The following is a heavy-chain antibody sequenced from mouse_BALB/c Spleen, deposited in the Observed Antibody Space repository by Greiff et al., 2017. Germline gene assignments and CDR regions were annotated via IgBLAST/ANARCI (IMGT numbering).Heavy chain of an antibody. CDR2: ISTYYGDA. CDR1: GYTFTDYA. V-gene: IGHV1S137*01. D-gene: IGHD2-14*01. J-gene: IGHJ2*01. CDR3: ARGDYRYGDFDY. Sequence: VQLQQSGAELVRPGVSVKISCTGSGYTFTDYAMHWLKQSHAKSLVWIGVISTYYGDASYNQKFKGKATMTVDKSSSTAYMELARLTSEDSAIYYCARGDYRYGDFDYWGQGTTLTVSS.